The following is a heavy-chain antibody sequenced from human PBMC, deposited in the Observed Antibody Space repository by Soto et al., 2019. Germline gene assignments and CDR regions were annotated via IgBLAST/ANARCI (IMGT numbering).Heavy chain of an antibody. CDR2: INPNSGGT. V-gene: IGHV1-2*04. CDR1: GYTFTGYY. CDR3: AREFGQQRENGMDV. Sequence: QVQLVQSGAEVKKPGASVKVSCKASGYTFTGYYMHWVRQAPGQGLEWMGWINPNSGGTNYAQKFQGCVTMTSATSFSTAYMELGRLRSDDTAVYYCAREFGQQRENGMDVWGQGTTVTVSS. J-gene: IGHJ6*02. D-gene: IGHD6-13*01.